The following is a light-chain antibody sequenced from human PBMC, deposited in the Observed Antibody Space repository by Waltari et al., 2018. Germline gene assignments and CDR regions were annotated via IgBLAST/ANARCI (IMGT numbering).Light chain of an antibody. CDR1: QSVSSN. CDR2: GAS. J-gene: IGKJ5*01. V-gene: IGKV3-15*01. CDR3: QQYNDWPLT. Sequence: EMVMTQSPATLSVSPGERATLSCRASQSVSSNLAWYQQKPGQAPRLRIYGASTRATGIPARFTGSGSGTEFTLTISSLQSEDFAVYYCQQYNDWPLTFGQGTRLEIK.